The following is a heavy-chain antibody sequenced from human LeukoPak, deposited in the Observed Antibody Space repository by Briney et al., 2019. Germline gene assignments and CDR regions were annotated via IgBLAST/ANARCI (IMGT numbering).Heavy chain of an antibody. D-gene: IGHD6-13*01. Sequence: GSSVKVSCKASGGTFSSYAISWVRQAPGQGLEWMGRIIPILGIANYAQKSQGRVTITVDKSTSTAYMELSSLRSEDTTVYYCARGSSSWYLIFDYWGQGTLVTVSS. V-gene: IGHV1-69*04. CDR2: IIPILGIA. CDR3: ARGSSSWYLIFDY. CDR1: GGTFSSYA. J-gene: IGHJ4*02.